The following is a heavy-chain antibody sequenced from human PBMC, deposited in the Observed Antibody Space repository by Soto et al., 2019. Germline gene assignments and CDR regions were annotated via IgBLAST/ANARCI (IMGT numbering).Heavy chain of an antibody. CDR2: IYPGDSDT. CDR3: ARQRLWGTSGYYYFEN. D-gene: IGHD3-22*01. Sequence: GESLKISCKGSGHIFSNYWIGWVRQMPGNGLEWMGIIYPGDSDTRYRPSFQGQVTITVDKSINTAYLQWSRLKASDTAIYYCARQRLWGTSGYYYFENWGQGTLVTVSS. J-gene: IGHJ4*02. CDR1: GHIFSNYW. V-gene: IGHV5-51*01.